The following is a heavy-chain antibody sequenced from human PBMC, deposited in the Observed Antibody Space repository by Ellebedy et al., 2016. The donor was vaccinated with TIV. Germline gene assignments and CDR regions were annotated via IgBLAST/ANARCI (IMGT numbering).Heavy chain of an antibody. Sequence: GESLKISXAASGFTFSSYGMHWVRQAPGKGLEWVAVIWYDGSNKYYADSVKGRFTISRDNSKNTLYLQMNSLRAEDTAVYYCARDFPKDPGMIPRGLLDYWGQGTLVTVSS. D-gene: IGHD3-22*01. CDR1: GFTFSSYG. V-gene: IGHV3-30*19. CDR3: ARDFPKDPGMIPRGLLDY. J-gene: IGHJ4*02. CDR2: IWYDGSNK.